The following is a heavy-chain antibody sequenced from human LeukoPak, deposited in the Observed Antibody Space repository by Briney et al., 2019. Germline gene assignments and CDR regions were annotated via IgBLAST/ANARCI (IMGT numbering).Heavy chain of an antibody. CDR2: IYTSGTN. D-gene: IGHD1-7*01. Sequence: SETLSLTCTVSGGSISGYYWSWIRQPAGKGLEWIGCIYTSGTNNYNPSLKSRVTMSLDTSKNQFSLELTSVTAADTAVYYCARSLSAAGTWDYFDYWGQGTLVTVST. CDR1: GGSISGYY. CDR3: ARSLSAAGTWDYFDY. J-gene: IGHJ4*02. V-gene: IGHV4-4*07.